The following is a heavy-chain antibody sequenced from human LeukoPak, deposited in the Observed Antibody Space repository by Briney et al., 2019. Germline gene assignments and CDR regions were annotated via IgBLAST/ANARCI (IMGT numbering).Heavy chain of an antibody. CDR1: GYSISSGYY. CDR3: ARVSFRLDY. J-gene: IGHJ4*02. CDR2: IYHSGST. D-gene: IGHD2/OR15-2a*01. Sequence: PSETLSLTCTVSGYSISSGYYWGWIRQPPGKGLEWIGSIYHSGSTYYNPSLKSRVTISVDTSKNQFSLKLSSVTAADTAVYYCARVSFRLDYWGQGTLVTVSS. V-gene: IGHV4-38-2*02.